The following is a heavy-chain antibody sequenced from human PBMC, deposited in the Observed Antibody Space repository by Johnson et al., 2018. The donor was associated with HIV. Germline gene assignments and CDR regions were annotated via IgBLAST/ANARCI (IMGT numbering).Heavy chain of an antibody. J-gene: IGHJ3*02. CDR2: ITWNGGST. Sequence: EVQLVESGGHVVRPGGSLRLSCAASGFTFDHYDMSWVRQVPGKGLEWVSGITWNGGSTGYADSVQGRFTISRDNAKKSLYLQMNSLTVDDTAFYYCARDVKYYDSSGYYSNAFDIWGQGTLVTVSS. CDR3: ARDVKYYDSSGYYSNAFDI. V-gene: IGHV3-20*04. D-gene: IGHD3-22*01. CDR1: GFTFDHYD.